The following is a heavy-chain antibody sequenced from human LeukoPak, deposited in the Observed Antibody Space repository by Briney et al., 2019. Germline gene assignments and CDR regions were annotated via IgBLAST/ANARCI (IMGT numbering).Heavy chain of an antibody. Sequence: SETLSLTCTVSGGSISSSSYYWGWIRQPPGTGLEWIGSIYYSGSTYYNPSLKSRVTISVDTSKNQFSLKLSSVTAADTAVYYCARAIAVAVFDYWGQGTLVTVSS. V-gene: IGHV4-39*07. CDR3: ARAIAVAVFDY. CDR1: GGSISSSSYY. J-gene: IGHJ4*02. D-gene: IGHD6-19*01. CDR2: IYYSGST.